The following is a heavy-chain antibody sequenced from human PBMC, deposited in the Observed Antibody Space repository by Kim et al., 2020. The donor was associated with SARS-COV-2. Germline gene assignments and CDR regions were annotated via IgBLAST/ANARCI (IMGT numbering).Heavy chain of an antibody. J-gene: IGHJ3*02. CDR2: IYHSGST. Sequence: SETLSLTCAVSGGSISSSNWWSWVRQPPGKGLEWIGEIYHSGSTNYNPSLKSRVTISVDKSKNQFSLKLSSVTAADTAVYYCAVLAGVVVVPAAIPLDAFDIWGQGTMVTVSS. CDR1: GGSISSSNW. V-gene: IGHV4-4*02. CDR3: AVLAGVVVVPAAIPLDAFDI. D-gene: IGHD2-2*01.